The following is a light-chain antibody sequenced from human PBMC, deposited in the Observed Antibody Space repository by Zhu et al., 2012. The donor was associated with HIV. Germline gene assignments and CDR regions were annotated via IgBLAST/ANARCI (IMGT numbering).Light chain of an antibody. CDR1: QSVRTN. V-gene: IGKV3-15*01. CDR3: QQYNDWPPT. CDR2: RAS. Sequence: ETLMTQSPATLSVSPGERGTLTCRASQSVRTNLAWYQQKPGQPPRLLISRASTRATSIPARFSGSGSGTEFTLTISSLQSEDFAVYYCQQYNDWPPTFGQGTKVEIK. J-gene: IGKJ1*01.